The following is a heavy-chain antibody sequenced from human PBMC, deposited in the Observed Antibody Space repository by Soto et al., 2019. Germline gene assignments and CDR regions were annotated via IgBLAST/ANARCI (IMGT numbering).Heavy chain of an antibody. J-gene: IGHJ5*02. CDR2: IIPIFGTA. Sequence: ASVKVSCKASGGTFSSYAISWVRQAPGQGLEWMGGIIPIFGTANYAQKFQGRVTITADESTSTAYMELSSLRSEDTAVYYCARGVGYSSGYGWFEPWGPGTLVTVSS. D-gene: IGHD6-19*01. CDR1: GGTFSSYA. V-gene: IGHV1-69*13. CDR3: ARGVGYSSGYGWFEP.